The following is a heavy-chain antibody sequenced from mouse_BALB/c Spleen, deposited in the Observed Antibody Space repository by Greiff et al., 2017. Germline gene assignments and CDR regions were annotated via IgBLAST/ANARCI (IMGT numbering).Heavy chain of an antibody. CDR3: ARDYGYDY. CDR1: GFTFSSYA. V-gene: IGHV5-6-5*01. D-gene: IGHD2-2*01. Sequence: EVKLMESGGGLVKPGGSLKLSCAASGFTFSSYAMSWVRQTPEKRLEWVASISSGGSTYYPDSVMGRFTNSRDNARNILYLQMSSLRSEDTAMYYCARDYGYDYWGQGTTLTVSA. CDR2: ISSGGST. J-gene: IGHJ2*01.